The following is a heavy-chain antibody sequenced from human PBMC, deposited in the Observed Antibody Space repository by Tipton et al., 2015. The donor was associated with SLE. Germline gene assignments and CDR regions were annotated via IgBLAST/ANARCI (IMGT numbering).Heavy chain of an antibody. D-gene: IGHD6-19*01. CDR3: VHGSGWLDY. Sequence: SLRLSCEGSGFNFPDAWMTWVRQAPGKGPEWIGLMKSKSYGETTNYAAPVKGRFTISRDDSKNTLYLQMSSLKIEDTAIYYCVHGSGWLDYWGQGTPVTVSS. CDR1: GFNFPDAW. CDR2: MKSKSYGETT. V-gene: IGHV3-15*01. J-gene: IGHJ4*02.